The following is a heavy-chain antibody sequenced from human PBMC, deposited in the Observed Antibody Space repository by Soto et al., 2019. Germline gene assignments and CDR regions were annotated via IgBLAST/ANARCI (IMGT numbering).Heavy chain of an antibody. J-gene: IGHJ4*02. CDR2: ITWHGGST. Sequence: GGSLRLSCAASGFTFDVYGMSWVRQAPGKGLEWVSGITWHGGSTGYADSVQGRFTISRDNAKNSLYLQMNSLRAEDTALYHCARDSVGDYWGQGTLVTVSS. D-gene: IGHD1-26*01. V-gene: IGHV3-20*01. CDR1: GFTFDVYG. CDR3: ARDSVGDY.